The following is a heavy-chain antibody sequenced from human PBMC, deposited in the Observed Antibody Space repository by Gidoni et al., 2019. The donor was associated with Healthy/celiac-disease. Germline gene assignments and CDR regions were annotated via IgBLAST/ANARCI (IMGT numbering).Heavy chain of an antibody. V-gene: IGHV1-24*01. CDR3: ATDRGYSGYDIKFDY. CDR1: GYTLTELS. J-gene: IGHJ4*02. D-gene: IGHD5-12*01. CDR2: FDPEDGET. Sequence: QVQLVQSGAEVKKPGASVKVSCKVSGYTLTELSMHWVRQAPGKGIEWMGGFDPEDGETIYAQKFQGRVTITEDTSTDTAYMELSSLRSEDTAVYYCATDRGYSGYDIKFDYWGQGTLVTVSS.